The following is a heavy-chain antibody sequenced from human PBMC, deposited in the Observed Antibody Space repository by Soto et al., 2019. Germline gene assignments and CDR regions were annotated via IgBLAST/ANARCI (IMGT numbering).Heavy chain of an antibody. D-gene: IGHD5-18*01. J-gene: IGHJ5*02. CDR3: ARVDTAMTINWFDP. V-gene: IGHV4-31*03. CDR2: IYYSGST. CDR1: GGSISSGGYY. Sequence: PSETLSLTCTVSGGSISSGGYYWSWIRQHPGKGLEWIGYIYYSGSTYYNPSLKSRVTISVDTSKNQFSLKLSSVTAADTAVYYCARVDTAMTINWFDPWGQGTLVTSPQ.